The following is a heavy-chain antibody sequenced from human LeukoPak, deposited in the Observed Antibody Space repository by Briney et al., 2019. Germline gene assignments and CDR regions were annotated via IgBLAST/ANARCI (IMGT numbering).Heavy chain of an antibody. D-gene: IGHD6-13*01. CDR2: ISTYNGNT. V-gene: IGHV1-18*01. CDR1: GYTFTSYG. J-gene: IGHJ1*01. Sequence: ASVTVSCKASGYTFTSYGISWVRQAPGQGLEWMGWISTYNGNTNYAQKFQGRVTMTTDTSTSTAYMELRSLRFDDTAVYYCARGGSSWYRGSFQHWGQGTLVTVSS. CDR3: ARGGSSWYRGSFQH.